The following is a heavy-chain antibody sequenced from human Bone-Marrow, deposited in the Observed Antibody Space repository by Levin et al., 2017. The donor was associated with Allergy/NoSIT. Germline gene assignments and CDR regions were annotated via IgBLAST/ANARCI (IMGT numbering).Heavy chain of an antibody. Sequence: GGSLRLSCAASGFTFSDSWMTWVRQAPGKGLEWVANVNPDGSGKYYVDSVKGRFTISRDNANNSLYLQINSLGVEDTAVYYCARGDRGYDYEIYGWGQGTTVTVSS. J-gene: IGHJ6*02. V-gene: IGHV3-7*01. CDR2: VNPDGSGK. CDR1: GFTFSDSW. D-gene: IGHD3-22*01. CDR3: ARGDRGYDYEIYG.